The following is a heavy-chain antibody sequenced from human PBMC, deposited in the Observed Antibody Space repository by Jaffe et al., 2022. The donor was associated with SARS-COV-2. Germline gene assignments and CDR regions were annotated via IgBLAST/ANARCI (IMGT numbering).Heavy chain of an antibody. J-gene: IGHJ6*03. Sequence: EVQLVESGGGLVQPGGSLRLSCAASGFTFSSYWMSWVRQAPGKGLEWVANIKQDGSEKYYVDSVKGRFTISRDNAKNSLYLQMNSLRAEDTAVYYCARAHVSYGDYWYYYYYYMDVWGKGTTVTVSS. CDR2: IKQDGSEK. D-gene: IGHD4-17*01. CDR1: GFTFSSYW. V-gene: IGHV3-7*01. CDR3: ARAHVSYGDYWYYYYYYMDV.